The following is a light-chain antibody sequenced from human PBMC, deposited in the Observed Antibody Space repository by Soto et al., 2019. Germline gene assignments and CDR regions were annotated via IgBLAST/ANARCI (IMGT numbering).Light chain of an antibody. CDR2: GAS. Sequence: EIVMTQSPATLSVSTGERATLSCRASQSVSNNLAWYQKKPGQAPSILIYGASTRATCIPARFSGSGSGTEFTLTISSLQSEDFAFYYCQQYNNWWTFGQGTRVDIK. J-gene: IGKJ1*01. CDR3: QQYNNWWT. V-gene: IGKV3-15*01. CDR1: QSVSNN.